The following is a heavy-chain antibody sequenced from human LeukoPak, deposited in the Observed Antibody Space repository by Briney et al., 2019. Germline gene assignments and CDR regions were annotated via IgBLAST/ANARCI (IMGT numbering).Heavy chain of an antibody. CDR2: INPSGGST. V-gene: IGHV1-46*01. CDR3: AREVVSYDILTGYSPTNYMDV. Sequence: GGSLRLSCAASGFTFSSYGMHWVRQAPGQGLEWMGIINPSGGSTSYAQKFQGRVTMTRDTSTSTVYMELSSLRSEDTAVYYCAREVVSYDILTGYSPTNYMDVWGKGTTVTVSS. CDR1: GFTFSSYG. D-gene: IGHD3-9*01. J-gene: IGHJ6*03.